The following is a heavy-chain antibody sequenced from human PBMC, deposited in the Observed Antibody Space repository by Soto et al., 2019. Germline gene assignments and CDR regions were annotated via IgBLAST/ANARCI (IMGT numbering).Heavy chain of an antibody. Sequence: EVQLLESGGCLVQPGGSLRLSCAASGFTFSTYAMNWVRQAPGKGLEWVSAVISGGTTYYTDSVKGRFTISRDNSQNTVYLQMNSLRAEDTAVYSCASQKGWEYFHQWGQGTLVTVSS. CDR2: VISGGTT. CDR3: ASQKGWEYFHQ. J-gene: IGHJ1*01. CDR1: GFTFSTYA. V-gene: IGHV3-23*01.